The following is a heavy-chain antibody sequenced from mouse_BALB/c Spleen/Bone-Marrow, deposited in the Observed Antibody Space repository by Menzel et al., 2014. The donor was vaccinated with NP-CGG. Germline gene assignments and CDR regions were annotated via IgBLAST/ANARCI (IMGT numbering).Heavy chain of an antibody. V-gene: IGHV4-1*02. CDR2: INPDSSTV. J-gene: IGHJ2*01. D-gene: IGHD2-1*01. CDR3: ARQGYYGKGDY. Sequence: DVHLVESGGGLVQPGGSLKLSCAASGFDFSRYWMSWVRQAPGKGLEWIGEINPDSSTVNYTPSLKDKFIISRDNAKNTLYLQMSKVRSEDTALYYCARQGYYGKGDYWGQGTTLTVSS. CDR1: GFDFSRYW.